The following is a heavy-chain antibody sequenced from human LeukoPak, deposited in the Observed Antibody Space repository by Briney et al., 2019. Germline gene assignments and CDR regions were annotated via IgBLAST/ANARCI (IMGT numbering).Heavy chain of an antibody. V-gene: IGHV1-69*04. CDR3: ASNPKYTSGWYDY. Sequence: SVKVSCKAPGGTFSSYAISWVRQAPGQGLEWMGRIIPILGIANYAQKFQGRVTITADKSTSTAYMELSSLRSEDTAVYYCASNPKYTSGWYDYWGQGTLVTVSS. CDR2: IIPILGIA. J-gene: IGHJ4*02. CDR1: GGTFSSYA. D-gene: IGHD6-19*01.